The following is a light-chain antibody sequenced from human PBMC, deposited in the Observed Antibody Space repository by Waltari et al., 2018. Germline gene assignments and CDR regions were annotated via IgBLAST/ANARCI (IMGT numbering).Light chain of an antibody. Sequence: QSALTQPASVSGSPGQSITISCPGTSSDVGAYNYVPWYQQHQGKAPKLMIFDVSIRPSGVSNRFSGSKSGNTASLTISGLQAEDEADYYCSSYISSSTLELFGGGTSLTVL. J-gene: IGLJ2*01. V-gene: IGLV2-14*03. CDR3: SSYISSSTLEL. CDR1: SSDVGAYNY. CDR2: DVS.